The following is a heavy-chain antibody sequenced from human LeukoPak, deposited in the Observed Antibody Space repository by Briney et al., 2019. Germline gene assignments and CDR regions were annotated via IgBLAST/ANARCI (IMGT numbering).Heavy chain of an antibody. D-gene: IGHD4-17*01. V-gene: IGHV1-2*02. Sequence: ASVKVSCKASGYTFTSYDINWVRQAPGQGLEWMGWINPNSGGTMYAQKFQGRVAMTRDTPINTAYMELSRLTSDDTAVYYCARDGDDNGDYVLGWFDPWGQGTLVTVSS. CDR3: ARDGDDNGDYVLGWFDP. CDR2: INPNSGGT. J-gene: IGHJ5*02. CDR1: GYTFTSYD.